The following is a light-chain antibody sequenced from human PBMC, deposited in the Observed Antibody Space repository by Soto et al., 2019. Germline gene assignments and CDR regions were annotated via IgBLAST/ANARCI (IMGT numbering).Light chain of an antibody. CDR2: SAS. Sequence: IQLTQSPSSLSASVGDTVTITCRASQAIGSYFAWYQQRPGTAPKLLIYSASTLHSGVPARFSGSGSGTYFNLTISSLQPEDLATYYCQQVDSYPRTFGPGTTVEI. J-gene: IGKJ3*01. CDR1: QAIGSY. V-gene: IGKV1-9*01. CDR3: QQVDSYPRT.